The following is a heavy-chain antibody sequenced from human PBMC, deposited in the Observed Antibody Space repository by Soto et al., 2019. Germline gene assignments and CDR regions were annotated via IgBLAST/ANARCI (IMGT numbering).Heavy chain of an antibody. D-gene: IGHD3-22*01. V-gene: IGHV4-59*01. Sequence: KPSETLSLTCSLSGGAIGGYYWSWIRQPPGKALEWIGYVSYSGSTDYHPSLKSRVSISIDTSKNQFSLKLISVTAADTAVYYCARVSTYYFDSSGSYTSDYWGQGTLVTVSS. CDR3: ARVSTYYFDSSGSYTSDY. CDR2: VSYSGST. J-gene: IGHJ4*02. CDR1: GGAIGGYY.